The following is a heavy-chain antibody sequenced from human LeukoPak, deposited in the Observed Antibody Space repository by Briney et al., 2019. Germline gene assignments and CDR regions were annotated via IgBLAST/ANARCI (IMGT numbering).Heavy chain of an antibody. CDR3: ARGGNYALDAFDM. CDR2: IKMDGSEK. J-gene: IGHJ3*02. CDR1: GFTFSRYW. V-gene: IGHV3-7*05. D-gene: IGHD3-16*01. Sequence: GGSLRLSCAVSGFTFSRYWMSWVRQAPGKGLECVAKIKMDGSEKHYADSVKGRFTISRDNAKSSLYVEMNTLRAEDTAVYYCARGGNYALDAFDMWGQGTMVTVPS.